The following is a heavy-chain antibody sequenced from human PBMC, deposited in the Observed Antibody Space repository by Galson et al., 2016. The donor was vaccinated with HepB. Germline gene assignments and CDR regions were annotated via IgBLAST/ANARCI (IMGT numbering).Heavy chain of an antibody. J-gene: IGHJ4*02. V-gene: IGHV4-59*11. CDR1: GGSISGHH. CDR2: IYYSGGT. CDR3: ARDRGSAAGFDY. Sequence: ETLSLTCTVSGGSISGHHWSWIRQPPGKGLEWIGYIYYSGGTYYNPSLKSRVTMSVDTSKNQFSLQLRSVTAADTAVYYCARDRGSAAGFDYWGQGTLVTVSS. D-gene: IGHD6-13*01.